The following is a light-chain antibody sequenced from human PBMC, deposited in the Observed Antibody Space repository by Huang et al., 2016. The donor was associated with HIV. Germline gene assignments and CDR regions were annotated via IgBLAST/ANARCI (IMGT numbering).Light chain of an antibody. CDR1: QDVRND. Sequence: AIQMTQSPSSLPASVGDIVTITCRVSQDVRNDFGWYQQKPGKTPKLLIYGAASLQSEVPLRFSGSGSGTDFTLTIGGLQPEDCATYYCLQVSNYPFPFAPDTKVDVK. CDR2: GAA. V-gene: IGKV1-6*01. CDR3: LQVSNYPFP. J-gene: IGKJ3*01.